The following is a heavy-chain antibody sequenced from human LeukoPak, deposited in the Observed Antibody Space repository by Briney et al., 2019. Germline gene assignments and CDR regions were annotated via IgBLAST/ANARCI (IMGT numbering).Heavy chain of an antibody. CDR3: AAYYVGVGGRGH. CDR2: DQRN. J-gene: IGHJ4*02. D-gene: IGHD3-10*02. CDR1: GGSDSSGYFH. Sequence: SETLSLTCTFSGGSDSSGYFHWGSIPQTPGTGVEWIGHDQRNNYNPSLRRRVTISIDTSSHQFSLRLTSLTAADTHVYYWAAYYVGVGGRGHWGPGTLLTVSS. V-gene: IGHV4-61*01.